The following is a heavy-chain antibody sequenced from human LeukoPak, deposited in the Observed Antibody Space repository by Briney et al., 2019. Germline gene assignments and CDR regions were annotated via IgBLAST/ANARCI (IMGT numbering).Heavy chain of an antibody. CDR1: SGSITSYY. D-gene: IGHD3-10*01. CDR2: VYYSGTT. Sequence: SETLSLTCTVSSGSITSYYGAWIRQSPRKGLEWVGYVYYSGTTNYNPSLKSRVTISVDTSKHQFSLKLSSVTTADTAVYYCARGVGYASRNWFDPWGHGILVTVSS. J-gene: IGHJ5*02. V-gene: IGHV4-59*01. CDR3: ARGVGYASRNWFDP.